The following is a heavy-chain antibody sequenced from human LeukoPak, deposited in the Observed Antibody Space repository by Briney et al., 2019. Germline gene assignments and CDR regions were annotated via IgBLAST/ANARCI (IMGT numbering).Heavy chain of an antibody. J-gene: IGHJ4*02. CDR2: ISGGGGST. Sequence: GGSLRLSCAASGFTFSSYAMSWVRQAPGKGLEWVSDISGGGGSTYYADSVKGRFTISRDNSKNTLSLQMSSLRAEDTAVYYCAKTKLAGYFDYWGQGTLVTVSS. CDR3: AKTKLAGYFDY. D-gene: IGHD6-13*01. CDR1: GFTFSSYA. V-gene: IGHV3-23*01.